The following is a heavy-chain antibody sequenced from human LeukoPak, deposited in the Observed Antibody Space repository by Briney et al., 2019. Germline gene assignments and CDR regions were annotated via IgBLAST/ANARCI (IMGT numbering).Heavy chain of an antibody. D-gene: IGHD1-26*01. CDR2: INPDGIKR. CDR3: ARDVGKWESLHFFDY. CDR1: GLTFSSSW. J-gene: IGHJ4*02. Sequence: GGSLRLSCAVSGLTFSSSWMDWVRQAPGKGLEWVASINPDGIKRYSADSVKGRFTISRDNARNSLYLQMDSLRVEDTAFYYCARDVGKWESLHFFDYWGQGTLVTVSS. V-gene: IGHV3-7*01.